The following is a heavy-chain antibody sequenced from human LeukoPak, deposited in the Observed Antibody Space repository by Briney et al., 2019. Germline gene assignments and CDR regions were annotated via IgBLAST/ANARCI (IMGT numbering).Heavy chain of an antibody. D-gene: IGHD3-10*01. CDR3: ARDRLRWVVRGARYGMDV. Sequence: GGSLRLSCAASGFTFSSYEMNWVRQAPGKGLEWVSYISSSGSTIYYADSVKGRFTISRDNAKNSLYLQMNSLRAEDTAVYYCARDRLRWVVRGARYGMDVWGQGTTVTVSS. CDR1: GFTFSSYE. CDR2: ISSSGSTI. V-gene: IGHV3-48*03. J-gene: IGHJ6*02.